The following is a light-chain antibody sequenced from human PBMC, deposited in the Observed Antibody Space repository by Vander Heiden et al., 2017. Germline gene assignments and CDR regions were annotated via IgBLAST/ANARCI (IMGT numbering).Light chain of an antibody. V-gene: IGKV1-39*01. Sequence: DIQMTQSPSSLSASVGDRVTITCRASQSISSYLNWYQQKPGKAPKLLIYAASSLQSGVPSRFSGSASGTDFTLTISMLHPEDFATYYCQRRDSTLGTFGHGTKVDIK. J-gene: IGKJ3*01. CDR1: QSISSY. CDR3: QRRDSTLGT. CDR2: AAS.